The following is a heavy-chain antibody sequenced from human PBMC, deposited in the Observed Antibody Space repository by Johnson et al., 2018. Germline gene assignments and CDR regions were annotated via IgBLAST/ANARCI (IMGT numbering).Heavy chain of an antibody. V-gene: IGHV3-49*03. J-gene: IGHJ1*01. Sequence: VQLVQSGGGLVQPGRSLRLSCTASGFTFGDYAMSWFRQAPGKGLEWVGFIRSKDYGGTTQYAASVKGRFPFSRDDSKSIAYLQMNSLKTEDTAVYYCTRDRIVGATSGYFQHWGQGTLVTVSS. CDR1: GFTFGDYA. D-gene: IGHD1-26*01. CDR3: TRDRIVGATSGYFQH. CDR2: IRSKDYGGTT.